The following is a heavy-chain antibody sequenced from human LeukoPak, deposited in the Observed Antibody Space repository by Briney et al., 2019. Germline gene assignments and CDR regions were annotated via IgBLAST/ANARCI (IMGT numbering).Heavy chain of an antibody. V-gene: IGHV4-34*01. CDR1: GGSFSGYY. CDR3: AREAGPSSSWYKALDY. D-gene: IGHD6-13*01. Sequence: SETLSLTCAVYGGSFSGYYWSWIRQPPGKGLEWIGEINHSGSTNYNPSLKSRVTISVDTSKNQFSLKLSSVTAADTAVYYCAREAGPSSSWYKALDYWGQGTLVTVSS. J-gene: IGHJ4*02. CDR2: INHSGST.